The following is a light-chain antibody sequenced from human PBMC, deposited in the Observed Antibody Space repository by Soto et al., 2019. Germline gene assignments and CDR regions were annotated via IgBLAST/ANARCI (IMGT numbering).Light chain of an antibody. CDR1: QTISTW. Sequence: DIQMTQSPSTLSASVGDRVTITCRASQTISTWLAWYQHKPGKAPNLLIYDASTLMSGVPSRFSGSGSGTEFTLTISSLQPEDFATYYCQKYHTAPYTFGQGTRLEIK. V-gene: IGKV1-5*01. CDR2: DAS. J-gene: IGKJ5*01. CDR3: QKYHTAPYT.